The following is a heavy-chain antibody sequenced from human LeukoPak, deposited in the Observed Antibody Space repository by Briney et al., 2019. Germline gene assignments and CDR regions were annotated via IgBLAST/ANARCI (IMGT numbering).Heavy chain of an antibody. V-gene: IGHV3-30-3*01. CDR3: AREGSWWELLGGYFDY. Sequence: GGSLRLSCAASGFTFSSYAMHWVRQAPGKGLEWVAVISYDGSNKYYADSVKGRFTISRDNSKNTLYLQMNSLRAEDTAVYYCAREGSWWELLGGYFDYWGQGTLVTVSS. D-gene: IGHD1-26*01. J-gene: IGHJ4*02. CDR1: GFTFSSYA. CDR2: ISYDGSNK.